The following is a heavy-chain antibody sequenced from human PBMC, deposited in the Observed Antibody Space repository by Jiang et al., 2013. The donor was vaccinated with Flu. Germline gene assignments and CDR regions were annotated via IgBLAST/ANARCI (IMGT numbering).Heavy chain of an antibody. D-gene: IGHD3-22*01. CDR3: ARRAPHDNTGYSCFDY. V-gene: IGHV4-39*01. CDR1: GGSISSHNYY. CDR2: VDNSGTT. Sequence: SGPGLVKPSETLSLTCTVSGGSISSHNYYGDWIRQPPGKGLEWIGSVDNSGTTYYNPSLRSRISMSIDTSKNQFSLKLNSVTAADTSVYYCARRAPHDNTGYSCFDYWGQGTLVTVSS. J-gene: IGHJ4*02.